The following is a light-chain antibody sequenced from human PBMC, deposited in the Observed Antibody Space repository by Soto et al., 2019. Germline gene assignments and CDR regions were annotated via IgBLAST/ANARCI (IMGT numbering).Light chain of an antibody. Sequence: IVLTQSPATLSLSPGERATLSCRASQSVSSYLAWYQQKPGQAPRLRIYDASNRATGIPARLSGSGSGTDFTLTISSLEPEDFAVYYCQQRSNWLTFGGGTKVDIK. J-gene: IGKJ4*01. CDR2: DAS. CDR1: QSVSSY. CDR3: QQRSNWLT. V-gene: IGKV3-11*01.